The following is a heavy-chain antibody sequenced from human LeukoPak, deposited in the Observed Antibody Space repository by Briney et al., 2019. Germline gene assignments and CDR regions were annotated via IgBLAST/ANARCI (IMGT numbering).Heavy chain of an antibody. Sequence: PSETLSLTCTVSGGSISSSSYYWAWIRQPPGKGLEWIGSIYYSGSTYYNPSLKSRVTISVDTSKNQFSLKLSSVTAADTAVYYCARSVEGYCSGGSCYSYYYYMDVWGKGTTVTVSS. CDR2: IYYSGST. J-gene: IGHJ6*03. V-gene: IGHV4-39*07. CDR1: GGSISSSSYY. CDR3: ARSVEGYCSGGSCYSYYYYMDV. D-gene: IGHD2-15*01.